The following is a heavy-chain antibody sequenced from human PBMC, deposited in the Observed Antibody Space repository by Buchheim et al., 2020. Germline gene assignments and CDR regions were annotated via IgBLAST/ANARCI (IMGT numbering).Heavy chain of an antibody. CDR3: ARGAAYYYDSSGFDY. CDR1: GGSISSGSYY. CDR2: IYTSGST. D-gene: IGHD3-22*01. V-gene: IGHV4-61*02. Sequence: QVQLQESGPGLVKPSQTLSLTCTVSGGSISSGSYYWSWIRQPAGKGLEWIGRIYTSGSTNYNPSLKSRVTISVGTSKNQFSLKLSSVTAADTAVYYCARGAAYYYDSSGFDYWGQGTL. J-gene: IGHJ4*02.